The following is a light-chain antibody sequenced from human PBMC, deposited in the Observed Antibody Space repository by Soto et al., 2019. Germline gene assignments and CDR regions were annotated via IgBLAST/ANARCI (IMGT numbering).Light chain of an antibody. V-gene: IGKV3-20*01. CDR3: QHYSSQT. CDR1: QSVSRN. J-gene: IGKJ1*01. CDR2: GAS. Sequence: EIVLTQSPGTLSLSPGERATLSCRASQSVSRNLAWYQQRPGQAPRLLIYGASSRATGIPDRFSGSGSGTDFTLTISRLEPEDSAVYFCQHYSSQTFGQGTKVDIK.